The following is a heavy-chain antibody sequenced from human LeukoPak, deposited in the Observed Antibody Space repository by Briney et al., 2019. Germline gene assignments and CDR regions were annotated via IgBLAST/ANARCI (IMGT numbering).Heavy chain of an antibody. J-gene: IGHJ4*02. V-gene: IGHV3-23*01. CDR3: AKSGLNRFDY. CDR2: ISGSGGGNT. Sequence: GGSLRLSCAASGFTFSTYAMSWVRQAPGKGLEWVSGISGSGGGNTYYADSVKGRFTISRDNSKNTLYLQMNSLRAGDTAVYYCAKSGLNRFDYWGQGTLVTVSS. D-gene: IGHD2-15*01. CDR1: GFTFSTYA.